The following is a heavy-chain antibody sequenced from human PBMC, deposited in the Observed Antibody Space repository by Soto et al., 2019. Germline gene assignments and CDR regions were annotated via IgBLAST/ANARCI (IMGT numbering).Heavy chain of an antibody. CDR1: GGTFSIYA. Sequence: ASVKVSCKASGGTFSIYAISWVLQAPGQGLEWMGGIIPIFGTANYAQKFQGRVTITADESTSTAYMELSSLRSEDTAVYYCARADTAMVSLRYYFDYWGQGTLVTVSS. CDR3: ARADTAMVSLRYYFDY. J-gene: IGHJ4*02. V-gene: IGHV1-69*13. D-gene: IGHD5-18*01. CDR2: IIPIFGTA.